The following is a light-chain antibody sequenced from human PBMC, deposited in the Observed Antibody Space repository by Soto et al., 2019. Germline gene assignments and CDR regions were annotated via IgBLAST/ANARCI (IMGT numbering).Light chain of an antibody. CDR3: QNYDSAPIT. Sequence: DIQMTQSPSSLSASVGTRVSITCRASQDIRNYLAWYQQKPGKVPKVLIYAASTLQPGVPSRFSGSGSGTDFPLTINSLQPDDIATYYCQNYDSAPITFGQGTRLEIK. CDR1: QDIRNY. J-gene: IGKJ5*01. CDR2: AAS. V-gene: IGKV1-27*01.